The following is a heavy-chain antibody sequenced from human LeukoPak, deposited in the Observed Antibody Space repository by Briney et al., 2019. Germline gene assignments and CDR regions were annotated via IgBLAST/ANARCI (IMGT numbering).Heavy chain of an antibody. CDR2: ISNSGST. CDR1: GGSISSYY. V-gene: IGHV4-59*08. CDR3: ARHGRYLDN. D-gene: IGHD2-15*01. J-gene: IGHJ4*02. Sequence: PSETLSLTCTVSGGSISSYYWSWIRQPPGQGLEWIGYISNSGSTNYNPSLKSRVTISVDTSKKQFSLKLSSVTAADTAVYYCARHGRYLDNWGQGTLVTVSS.